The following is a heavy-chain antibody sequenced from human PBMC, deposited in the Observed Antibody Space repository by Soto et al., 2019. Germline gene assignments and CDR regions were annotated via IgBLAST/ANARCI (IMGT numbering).Heavy chain of an antibody. CDR1: GGSISSGGVY. D-gene: IGHD1-26*01. Sequence: QVQLQESGPGLVKPSQTLSLTCTVSGGSISSGGVYWTWIRQHPGKGLEWIGYIYYSGSTYYNPSLKSRVTISVDTSKNQFSLKLSSVTAADTAVYYCARSQGNQLLIYYYGLDVWGQGTTVTVSS. CDR3: ARSQGNQLLIYYYGLDV. J-gene: IGHJ6*02. V-gene: IGHV4-31*03. CDR2: IYYSGST.